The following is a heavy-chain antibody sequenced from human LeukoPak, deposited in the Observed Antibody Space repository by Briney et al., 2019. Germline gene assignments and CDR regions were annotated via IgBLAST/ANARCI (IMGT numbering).Heavy chain of an antibody. D-gene: IGHD6-19*01. CDR2: VSGSGSTI. V-gene: IGHV3-48*03. CDR1: GSTFGSYE. J-gene: IGHJ4*02. Sequence: PGGSLRLSCAASGSTFGSYEMNWVRQAPGKGLECISYVSGSGSTIYYADSVKGRFTIFRDNANNSLYLQMNSLRAEDTAVYYCARSDGYSSGWDPEYWGQGTLVTVSS. CDR3: ARSDGYSSGWDPEY.